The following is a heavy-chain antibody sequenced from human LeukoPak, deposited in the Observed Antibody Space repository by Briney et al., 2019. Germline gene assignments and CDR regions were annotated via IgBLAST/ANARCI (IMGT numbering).Heavy chain of an antibody. Sequence: GGSLRLSCAASGFTFSSYAMSWVRQAPGKGLEWDSAISGSGGSTYYADSVKGRFTISRDNSKNTLYLQMNSLRAEDTAVYYCAKVGGDYDILTGKAPYWGQGTLVTVSS. V-gene: IGHV3-23*01. CDR2: ISGSGGST. CDR1: GFTFSSYA. D-gene: IGHD3-9*01. CDR3: AKVGGDYDILTGKAPY. J-gene: IGHJ4*02.